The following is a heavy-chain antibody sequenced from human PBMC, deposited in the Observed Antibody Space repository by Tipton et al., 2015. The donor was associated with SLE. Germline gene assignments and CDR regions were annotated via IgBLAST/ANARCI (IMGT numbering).Heavy chain of an antibody. Sequence: SLRLSCAASGFTFSNAWMSWVRQAPGKGLEWVGRIKSKTGGGTRDYAAPVKGRFTISRDDSKNTLYMQMNSLKTEDTAVYYCTTGGYFGWYFDLWGRGTLVTVSS. CDR3: TTGGYFGWYFDL. CDR2: IKSKTGGGTR. D-gene: IGHD3-9*01. J-gene: IGHJ2*01. CDR1: GFTFSNAW. V-gene: IGHV3-15*01.